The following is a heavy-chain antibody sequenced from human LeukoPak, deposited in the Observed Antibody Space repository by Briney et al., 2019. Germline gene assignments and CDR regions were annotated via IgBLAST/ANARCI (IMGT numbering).Heavy chain of an antibody. V-gene: IGHV3-30*03. J-gene: IGHJ4*02. CDR1: GFTFSSYG. CDR2: ISYDGSNK. Sequence: GRSLRLSCAASGFTFSSYGMHWVRQAPGKGLEWVALISYDGSNKYYADSVKGRFTISRDNSKNTLYLQMNSLRAEDTAVYYCARVSFCPRCHFDYWGQGTLVTVSS. CDR3: ARVSFCPRCHFDY. D-gene: IGHD2/OR15-2a*01.